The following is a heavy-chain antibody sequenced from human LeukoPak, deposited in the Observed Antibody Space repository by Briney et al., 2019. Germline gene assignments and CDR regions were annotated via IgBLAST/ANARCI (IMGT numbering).Heavy chain of an antibody. Sequence: QPGGCLRLSCAASGFTFSNYWMNWVRQAPGKGMEWVAIIEKDGSEILYVDSVKGRFTISRDNAKSSLYLQMNSLRAEDTAVYYCAAGAGWLIDWWGQGTLVTVSS. V-gene: IGHV3-7*01. J-gene: IGHJ4*02. D-gene: IGHD6-19*01. CDR1: GFTFSNYW. CDR2: IEKDGSEI. CDR3: AAGAGWLIDW.